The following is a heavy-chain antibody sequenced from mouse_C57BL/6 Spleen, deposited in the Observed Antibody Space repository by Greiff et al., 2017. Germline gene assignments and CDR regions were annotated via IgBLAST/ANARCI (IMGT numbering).Heavy chain of an antibody. Sequence: VQLQQSGPELVKPGASVKISCKASGYAFSSSWMHWVKQRPGKGLEWIGRIYPGDGGTNYNGKFKGKATLTADKSSSTAYMQLRSLTSEDSAVYFSARGEMDYWGQGTSVTVSS. CDR1: GYAFSSSW. J-gene: IGHJ4*01. V-gene: IGHV1-82*01. CDR3: ARGEMDY. CDR2: IYPGDGGT.